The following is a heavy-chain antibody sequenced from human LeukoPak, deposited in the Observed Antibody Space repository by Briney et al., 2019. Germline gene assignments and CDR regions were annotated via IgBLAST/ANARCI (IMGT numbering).Heavy chain of an antibody. J-gene: IGHJ2*01. CDR3: ARDVMITFGGVIAHWYFDL. Sequence: PSQTLSLTCTVSGGSISSGSYYWSWIRQPAGKGLEWIGYIYHSGSTYYNPSLKSRVTISVDRSKNQFSLKLSSVTAADTAVYYCARDVMITFGGVIAHWYFDLWGRGTLVTVSS. CDR1: GGSISSGSYY. V-gene: IGHV4-30-2*01. CDR2: IYHSGST. D-gene: IGHD3-16*02.